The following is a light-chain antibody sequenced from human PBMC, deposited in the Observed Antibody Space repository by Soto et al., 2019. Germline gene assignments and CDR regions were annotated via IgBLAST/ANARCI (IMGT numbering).Light chain of an antibody. Sequence: EIVLTQSPATLSLSPGERATLSCRVSQSVSSYLAWYQQKPGQAPRLLIYDASNRATGIPARFSGSGSGTDLTLTISSLEPEDFAIYYCQQRSNWPLTFGGGTKVEIK. CDR3: QQRSNWPLT. V-gene: IGKV3-11*01. J-gene: IGKJ4*01. CDR2: DAS. CDR1: QSVSSY.